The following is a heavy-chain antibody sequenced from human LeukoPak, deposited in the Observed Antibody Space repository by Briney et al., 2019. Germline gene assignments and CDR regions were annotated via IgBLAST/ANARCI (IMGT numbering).Heavy chain of an antibody. J-gene: IGHJ5*02. CDR3: ARGGTMVRGAPWFDP. CDR2: IGTAGDI. V-gene: IGHV3-13*01. Sequence: GGSLRLSCAASGFTFSNYDMHWVRQATGKGLEWVSGIGTAGDIYYPGSVKGRFTISRENAKNSLYLQMNSLRAGDTAVYYCARGGTMVRGAPWFDPWGQGTLVTVSS. D-gene: IGHD3-10*01. CDR1: GFTFSNYD.